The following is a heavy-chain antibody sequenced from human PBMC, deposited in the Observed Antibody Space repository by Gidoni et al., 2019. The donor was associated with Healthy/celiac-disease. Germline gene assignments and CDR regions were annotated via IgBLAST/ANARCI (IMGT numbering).Heavy chain of an antibody. V-gene: IGHV3-21*01. J-gene: IGHJ3*02. CDR1: GFTFSSYS. CDR2: ISSSSSYI. D-gene: IGHD5-12*01. CDR3: ARDYSGYDFEGGAFDI. Sequence: EVQLVESGGGLVKPGGSLRLSCAASGFTFSSYSMNCVRQAPGKGLEWVSSISSSSSYIYYADSVKGRFTISRDNAKNSLYLQMNSLRAEDTAVYYCARDYSGYDFEGGAFDIWGQGTMVTVSS.